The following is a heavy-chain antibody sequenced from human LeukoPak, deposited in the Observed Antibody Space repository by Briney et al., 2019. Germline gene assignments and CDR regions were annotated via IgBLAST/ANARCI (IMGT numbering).Heavy chain of an antibody. Sequence: GGSLRLSCAASGFNFSSYWMHWVRQAPGEGLVWVSRINSDGSSTSYADSVKGRFTISRDNAKNTLYLQMNSLRAEDTAVYYCARGDYYDSSLSYYWGQGTLVTVSS. CDR2: INSDGSST. J-gene: IGHJ4*02. V-gene: IGHV3-74*01. CDR3: ARGDYYDSSLSYY. CDR1: GFNFSSYW. D-gene: IGHD3-22*01.